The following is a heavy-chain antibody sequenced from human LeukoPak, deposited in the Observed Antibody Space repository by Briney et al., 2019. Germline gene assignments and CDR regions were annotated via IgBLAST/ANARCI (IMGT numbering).Heavy chain of an antibody. J-gene: IGHJ4*02. CDR2: ISDSGNT. D-gene: IGHD2-21*01. CDR3: AKAPVTTCRGAYCYPFDY. CDR1: GFTLSSYA. Sequence: GGSLRLSCAASGFTLSSYAMSWVRQAPGKGLEWVSAISDSGNTYHADSVKGRFTISRDSSKNTLFLQMNRLRPEDAAVYYCAKAPVTTCRGAYCYPFDYWGQGTLITVSS. V-gene: IGHV3-23*01.